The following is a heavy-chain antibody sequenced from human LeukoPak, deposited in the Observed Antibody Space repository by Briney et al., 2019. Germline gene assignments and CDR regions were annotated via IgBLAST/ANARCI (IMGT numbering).Heavy chain of an antibody. CDR1: GFTFSSYW. V-gene: IGHV3-23*01. Sequence: GGSLRLSCAASGFTFSSYWMSWVRQAPGKGLEWVSTISASGPYYADAVRGRFTISRDNSRNTLSLQMDSLRAEDTAVYYCAKDHESDGYPCLDHWGLGTLVTVSS. D-gene: IGHD3-22*01. CDR2: ISASGP. J-gene: IGHJ4*02. CDR3: AKDHESDGYPCLDH.